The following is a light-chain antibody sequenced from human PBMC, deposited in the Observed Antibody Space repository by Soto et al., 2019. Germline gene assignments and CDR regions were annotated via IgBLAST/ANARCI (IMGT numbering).Light chain of an antibody. V-gene: IGKV3-20*01. CDR2: GAS. Sequence: IVLTQSPGTLSLSPGERATLSCRASQSVRSNFLAWFQQKPGQAPSLLIFGASTRATGIPDRFSGSGSGTDFILTISRLGPEDFAVYYCQQYTSSLITFGQGTRLEIK. CDR3: QQYTSSLIT. CDR1: QSVRSNF. J-gene: IGKJ5*01.